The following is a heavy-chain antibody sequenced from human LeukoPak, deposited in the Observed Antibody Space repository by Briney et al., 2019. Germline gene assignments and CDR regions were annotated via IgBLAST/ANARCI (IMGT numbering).Heavy chain of an antibody. CDR1: GYTYTGYY. J-gene: IGHJ4*02. CDR2: INPNSGGT. D-gene: IGHD4-17*01. CDR3: ARVYGDYEYYFDH. V-gene: IGHV1-2*02. Sequence: ASVKVSCKASGYTYTGYYIHWVRQAPGQGLEWMGWINPNSGGTNYAQKFQGRVTMTRDTSISTAYMELSRLRSDDTAVYYCARVYGDYEYYFDHWGQGTLVTVSS.